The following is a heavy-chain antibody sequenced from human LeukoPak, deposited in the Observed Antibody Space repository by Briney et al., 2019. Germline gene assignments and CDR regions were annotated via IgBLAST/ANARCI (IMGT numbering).Heavy chain of an antibody. J-gene: IGHJ3*02. V-gene: IGHV4-61*02. Sequence: SQTLSLTCTVSGGSISSGSYYWSWIRQPAGKGLECIGRIYTSGSTNYNPSLKSRVTISVDTSKNQFSLKLSSVTAADTAVYYCARDLGSHGSSTSWPDAFDIWGQGTMVTVSS. CDR2: IYTSGST. D-gene: IGHD2-2*01. CDR3: ARDLGSHGSSTSWPDAFDI. CDR1: GGSISSGSYY.